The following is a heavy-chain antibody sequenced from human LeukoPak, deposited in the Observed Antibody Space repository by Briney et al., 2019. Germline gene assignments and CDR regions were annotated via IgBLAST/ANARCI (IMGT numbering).Heavy chain of an antibody. CDR2: IYYSGST. Sequence: SETLSPTCTVSGGSISSSSYYWGWIRQPPGKGLEWIGSIYYSGSTYYNPSLKSRVTISVDTSKNQFSLKLSSVTAADTAVYYCARGHYDFWSGPYFDYWGQGTLVTVSS. CDR3: ARGHYDFWSGPYFDY. V-gene: IGHV4-39*07. D-gene: IGHD3-3*01. CDR1: GGSISSSSYY. J-gene: IGHJ4*02.